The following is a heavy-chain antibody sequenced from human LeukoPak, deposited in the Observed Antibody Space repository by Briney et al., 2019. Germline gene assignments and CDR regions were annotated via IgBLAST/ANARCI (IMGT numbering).Heavy chain of an antibody. CDR1: GFTFSSYG. CDR3: ARDHSRGWYSDYFDY. CDR2: IWYDGSNK. J-gene: IGHJ4*02. V-gene: IGHV3-33*01. Sequence: GGSLRLSCAASGFTFSSYGMHWVRQAPGKGLEWVAVIWYDGSNKYYADSVKGRFTISRDNSKNTLYLQMNSLRAEDTAVYYCARDHSRGWYSDYFDYWGQGTLVTVSS. D-gene: IGHD6-19*01.